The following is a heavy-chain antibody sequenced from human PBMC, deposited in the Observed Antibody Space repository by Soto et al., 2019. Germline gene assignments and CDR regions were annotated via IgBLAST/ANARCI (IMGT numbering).Heavy chain of an antibody. Sequence: EVQLVESGGGLVQPGGSLRLSCAASGFTFSSYWMHWVRQAPGKGLVWVSYISSSGSTIYYADSVKGRFTISRDNAKNSLYLQMNSLRAEDTAGYYCARGGPGISGVYYYGMDVWGQGTTVTVSS. CDR1: GFTFSSYW. CDR2: ISSSGSTI. CDR3: ARGGPGISGVYYYGMDV. J-gene: IGHJ6*02. D-gene: IGHD2-15*01. V-gene: IGHV3-48*04.